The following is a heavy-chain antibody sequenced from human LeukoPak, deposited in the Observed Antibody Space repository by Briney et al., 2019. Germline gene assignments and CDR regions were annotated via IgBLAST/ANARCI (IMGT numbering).Heavy chain of an antibody. CDR1: GW. J-gene: IGHJ4*02. CDR2: VSGTGHST. D-gene: IGHD6-13*01. CDR3: AKGQISAADY. V-gene: IGHV3-23*01. Sequence: GGSLRLSCAGSGWMHWVRQAPGKGLEWVSAVSGTGHSTYYADSVKGRFTISRDNSKNTLYLQMNSLRAEDTAVYYCAKGQISAADYWGQGTLVTVSS.